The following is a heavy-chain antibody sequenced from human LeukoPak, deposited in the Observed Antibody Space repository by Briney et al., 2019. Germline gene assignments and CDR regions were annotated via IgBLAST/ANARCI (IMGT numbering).Heavy chain of an antibody. Sequence: SETLSLTCAVYGGSFSGYYWSWIRQPPGKGLEWMGEINHSGSTNYNPSLKSRVIISVDTSKNQFSLKLSSVTAADTAVYYCARGRIVVVPAAILVSYYYYYGMDVWGQGTTVTVSS. CDR3: ARGRIVVVPAAILVSYYYYYGMDV. D-gene: IGHD2-2*02. CDR2: INHSGST. CDR1: GGSFSGYY. V-gene: IGHV4-34*01. J-gene: IGHJ6*02.